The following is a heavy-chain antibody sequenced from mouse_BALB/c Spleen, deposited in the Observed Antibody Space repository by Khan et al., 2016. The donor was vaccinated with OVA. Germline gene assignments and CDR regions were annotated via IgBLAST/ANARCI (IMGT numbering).Heavy chain of an antibody. CDR1: GFTFSDYY. CDR2: ISDGGSYT. Sequence: EVELVESGGGLVKPGGSLKLSCAASGFTFSDYYMYWVRQTPEKRLEWVATISDGGSYTYYPDSVKGRFTISRDNAKHTLYLQLRSLKSEDTAMYYCARAGYGGFAYWGQGTLVTVSA. J-gene: IGHJ3*01. V-gene: IGHV5-4*02. D-gene: IGHD1-1*02. CDR3: ARAGYGGFAY.